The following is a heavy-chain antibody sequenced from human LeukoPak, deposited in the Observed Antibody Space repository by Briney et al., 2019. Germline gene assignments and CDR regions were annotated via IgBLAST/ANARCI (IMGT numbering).Heavy chain of an antibody. CDR3: ARGGSYLSAFDI. D-gene: IGHD1-26*01. V-gene: IGHV3-21*04. CDR1: GFTFSSYS. CDR2: ISSSSSCI. J-gene: IGHJ3*02. Sequence: GGSLRLSCAASGFTFSSYSMNWVRQAPGKGLEWVSSISSSSSCIYYADSVKGRFTISRDNSKNTLYLQMNRLRAEDTAVYYCARGGSYLSAFDIWGQGTMVTVSS.